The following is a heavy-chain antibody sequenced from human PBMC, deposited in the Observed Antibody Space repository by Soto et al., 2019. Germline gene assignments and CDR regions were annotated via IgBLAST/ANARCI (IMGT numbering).Heavy chain of an antibody. V-gene: IGHV3-30*18. D-gene: IGHD7-27*01. J-gene: IGHJ4*02. Sequence: QVQLVESGGGVVQPGRSLRLSCAASGFTFSSYGMHWVRQAPGKGLEWVAVISYDGSNKYYADSVKGRFTISRDNSKNTLYLQMNSLRAEDTAVYYCAKDRVMGMYYFDYWGQGTLVTVSS. CDR1: GFTFSSYG. CDR2: ISYDGSNK. CDR3: AKDRVMGMYYFDY.